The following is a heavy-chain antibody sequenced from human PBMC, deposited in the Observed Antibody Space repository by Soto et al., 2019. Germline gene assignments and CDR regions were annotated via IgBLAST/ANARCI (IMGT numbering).Heavy chain of an antibody. V-gene: IGHV3-23*01. J-gene: IGHJ6*02. Sequence: EVQLLESGGGLVQPGGSLRLSCAASGFTFSSYAMSWVRQAPGKGLEWVSAISGSGGSTYYADSVKGRFTISRDNSKNTLYLQMNSLRAEDTAVYYCAKDAWRQQLPTGYYGMDVWGQGTTVTVSS. CDR2: ISGSGGST. CDR3: AKDAWRQQLPTGYYGMDV. CDR1: GFTFSSYA. D-gene: IGHD6-13*01.